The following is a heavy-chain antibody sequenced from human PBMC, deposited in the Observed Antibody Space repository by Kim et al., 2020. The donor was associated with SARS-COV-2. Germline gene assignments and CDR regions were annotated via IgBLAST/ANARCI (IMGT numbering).Heavy chain of an antibody. J-gene: IGHJ4*02. CDR3: AKGSLSGRKEPEYDY. Sequence: DSVKGRFTISRDNSKNSLYLQMNSLRTEDTALYYCAKGSLSGRKEPEYDYWGQGTLVTVSS. D-gene: IGHD6-25*01. V-gene: IGHV3-43*01.